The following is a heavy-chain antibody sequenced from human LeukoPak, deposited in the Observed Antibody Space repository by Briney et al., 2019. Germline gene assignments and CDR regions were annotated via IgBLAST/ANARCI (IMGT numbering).Heavy chain of an antibody. D-gene: IGHD3-16*01. CDR2: ISGSRGST. V-gene: IGHV3-23*01. J-gene: IGHJ6*02. CDR1: GFTFSTYA. Sequence: GGSLRLSCAASGFTFSTYAMSWVRQAPGKGLEWVSSISGSRGSTYYADSVKGRFTISRDNSKNTVYLQMNSLRDEDTALYYCVSQGGDFAPYYHYGLDVWGRGTTVTVSS. CDR3: VSQGGDFAPYYHYGLDV.